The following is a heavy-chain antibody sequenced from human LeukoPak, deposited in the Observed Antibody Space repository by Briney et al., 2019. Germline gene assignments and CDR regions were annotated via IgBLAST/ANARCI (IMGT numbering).Heavy chain of an antibody. Sequence: PGGSLRLSCAASGFTFSSYWMSWVRQAPGKGLEWVANIKQDGSEKYYVDSVKGRFTISRDNAKNSLYLQMNSLRAEDTALYYCARGRSSGYSSCDYWGQGTLVTVSS. D-gene: IGHD3-22*01. CDR1: GFTFSSYW. V-gene: IGHV3-7*03. CDR3: ARGRSSGYSSCDY. CDR2: IKQDGSEK. J-gene: IGHJ4*02.